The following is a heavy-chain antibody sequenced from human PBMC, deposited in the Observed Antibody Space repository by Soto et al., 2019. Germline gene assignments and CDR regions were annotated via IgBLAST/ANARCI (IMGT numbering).Heavy chain of an antibody. CDR3: ARGGLGYCSGRSSYAAYYYYGMDV. Sequence: SETLSLTCTVSGGSISSYYWSWIRQPPGKGLEWIGYIYYSGTTNYNPSLRSRVTISVDTSKNQFSLKLSSVTAADTAVYYCARGGLGYCSGRSSYAAYYYYGMDVWGPGTTVTVSS. V-gene: IGHV4-59*01. CDR1: GGSISSYY. J-gene: IGHJ6*02. CDR2: IYYSGTT. D-gene: IGHD2-15*01.